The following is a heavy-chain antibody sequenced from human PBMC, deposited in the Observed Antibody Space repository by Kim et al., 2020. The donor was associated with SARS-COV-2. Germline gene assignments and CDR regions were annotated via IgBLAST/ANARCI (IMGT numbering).Heavy chain of an antibody. CDR3: AKGLVRGQWLVRGAWFDP. Sequence: TSRVTISVATSKNQFSLKLSSVTAADTAVYYCAKGLVRGQWLVRGAWFDPWGQGTLVTVSS. D-gene: IGHD6-19*01. J-gene: IGHJ5*02. V-gene: IGHV4-34*01.